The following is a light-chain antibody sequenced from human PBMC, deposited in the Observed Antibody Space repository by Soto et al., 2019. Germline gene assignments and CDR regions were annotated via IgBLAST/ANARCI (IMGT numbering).Light chain of an antibody. CDR1: QNINNY. CDR2: DAS. V-gene: IGKV1-33*01. J-gene: IGKJ5*01. CDR3: QQYENLPT. Sequence: DIHVTQSPHSLSPXLXYTXSXXFQASQNINNYLNWYQQKPGRAPKLLIYDASNLEAGVPSRFRGSGSGTDFTFTISRLQPEDIATYYCQQYENLPTFGQGTRLEI.